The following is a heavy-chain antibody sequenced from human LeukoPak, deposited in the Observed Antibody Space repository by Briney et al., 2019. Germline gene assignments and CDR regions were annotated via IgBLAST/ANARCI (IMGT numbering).Heavy chain of an antibody. CDR1: GGSISSGDYY. CDR3: ARLKLRYSYYYGMDV. D-gene: IGHD2-2*02. Sequence: PSETLSLTCTVSGGSISSGDYYWSWIRQPPGKGLEWIGYIYYSGSTYYNPSLKSRVTISVDTSKNQFSPKLSSVTAADTAVYYCARLKLRYSYYYGMDVWGQGTTVTVSS. J-gene: IGHJ6*02. CDR2: IYYSGST. V-gene: IGHV4-30-4*01.